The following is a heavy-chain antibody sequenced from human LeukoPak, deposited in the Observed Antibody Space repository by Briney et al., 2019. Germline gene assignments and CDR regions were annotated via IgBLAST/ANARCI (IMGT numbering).Heavy chain of an antibody. Sequence: ASVKVSCMASGYTFTSYDINWVRQATGQGRGCVGWMKPNRGITGYAQKFQGRVTMTRKTSISTAYMELSSLRSEDTAVYYCARGQGLNYDILTGYYYYYYMDVWGKGTTVTVSS. J-gene: IGHJ6*03. CDR2: MKPNRGIT. V-gene: IGHV1-8*01. D-gene: IGHD3-9*01. CDR1: GYTFTSYD. CDR3: ARGQGLNYDILTGYYYYYYMDV.